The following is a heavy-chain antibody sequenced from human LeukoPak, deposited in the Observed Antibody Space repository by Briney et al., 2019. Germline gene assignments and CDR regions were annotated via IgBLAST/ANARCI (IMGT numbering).Heavy chain of an antibody. Sequence: SVKVSCKASGNSISNYAVSWVRQAPGQGLEWMGGIIPIFGTANYAQKFQGRVTVTADESTSTAYMELSSLRSEDTAVYYCASAEVAARPGLGPYYFDYWGQGTLVTVSS. CDR2: IIPIFGTA. V-gene: IGHV1-69*01. CDR1: GNSISNYA. CDR3: ASAEVAARPGLGPYYFDY. D-gene: IGHD6-6*01. J-gene: IGHJ4*02.